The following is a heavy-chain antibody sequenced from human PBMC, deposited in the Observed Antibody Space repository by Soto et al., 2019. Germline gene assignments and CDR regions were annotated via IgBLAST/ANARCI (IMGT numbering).Heavy chain of an antibody. J-gene: IGHJ6*02. D-gene: IGHD3-3*01. CDR3: ARSITIFGVVTPNYYYYYGMDV. CDR1: GHSFTSYW. Sequence: PGESLKISCKGSGHSFTSYWISWVRQMPGKGLEWMGRIDPSDSYTNYSTSFQGHVTTSADKSISTAYLQWSSLKASDTAMYYCARSITIFGVVTPNYYYYYGMDVWGQGTTVTV. V-gene: IGHV5-10-1*01. CDR2: IDPSDSYT.